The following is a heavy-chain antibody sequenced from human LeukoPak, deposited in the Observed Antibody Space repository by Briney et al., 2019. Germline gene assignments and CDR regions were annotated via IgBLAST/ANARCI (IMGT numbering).Heavy chain of an antibody. J-gene: IGHJ4*02. D-gene: IGHD3-3*01. CDR2: IGGLGSST. V-gene: IGHV3-23*01. CDR1: GFTFSSHA. Sequence: SGGSLRLSCAASGFTFSSHAMAWVRQAPGKGLEWVSAIGGLGSSTYYGDSVKGRFTISRDSSKNTVYLQMDSLRVEDTAVYYCARDPGVVAFHYFDFWGQGTLITVSP. CDR3: ARDPGVVAFHYFDF.